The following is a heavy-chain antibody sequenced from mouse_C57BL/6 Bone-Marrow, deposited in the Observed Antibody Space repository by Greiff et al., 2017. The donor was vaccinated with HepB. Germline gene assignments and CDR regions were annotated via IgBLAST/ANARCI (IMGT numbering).Heavy chain of an antibody. CDR1: GYTFTSYG. J-gene: IGHJ2*01. CDR2: IYPRSGNT. CDR3: ARQEGRGY. V-gene: IGHV1-81*01. Sequence: QVQLQQSGAELARPGASEKLSCKASGYTFTSYGISWVKQRTGQGLEWIGEIYPRSGNTYYNEKFKGKATLTADKSSSTAYMELRSLTSEDSAVYFCARQEGRGYWGQGTTLTVSS.